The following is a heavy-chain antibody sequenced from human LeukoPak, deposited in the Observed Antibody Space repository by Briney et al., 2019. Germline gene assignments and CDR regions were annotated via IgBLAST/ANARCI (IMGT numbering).Heavy chain of an antibody. CDR3: ARGEHIVVVTASLDL. J-gene: IGHJ2*01. V-gene: IGHV4-39*01. D-gene: IGHD2-21*02. CDR1: GGSISSSSYY. Sequence: NPSETPSLTCTVSGGSISSSSYYWGWIRQPPGKGLEWIGSIYYSGSTYYNPSLKSRVTISVDTSKNQFSLKLSSVTAADTAVYYCARGEHIVVVTASLDLWGRGTLVTVSS. CDR2: IYYSGST.